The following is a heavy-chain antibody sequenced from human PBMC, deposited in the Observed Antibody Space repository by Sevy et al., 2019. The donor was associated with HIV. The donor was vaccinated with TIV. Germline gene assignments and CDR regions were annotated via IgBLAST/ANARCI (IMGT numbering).Heavy chain of an antibody. D-gene: IGHD2-8*01. Sequence: GGSLRLSCAASGFTFSSAWMNWVRQAPGKGLEWVGRIKSKTDGGTTDYATTVQGRFTISRDDSKNTLYLQMNSLKIEDIAVYYCTTAGYGKDDRGEFVCRHYWGQGALVTVSS. CDR2: IKSKTDGGTT. CDR3: TTAGYGKDDRGEFVCRHY. V-gene: IGHV3-15*01. J-gene: IGHJ4*02. CDR1: GFTFSSAW.